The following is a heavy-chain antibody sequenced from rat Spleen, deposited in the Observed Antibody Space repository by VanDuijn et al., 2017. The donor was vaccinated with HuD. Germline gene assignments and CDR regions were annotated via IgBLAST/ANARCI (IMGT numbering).Heavy chain of an antibody. Sequence: EVQLQESGPGLVKPSQSLSLTCSGTFYSIASSYRWSWVRKFPGNKLEWLGYINNAGSTNYNPSLKSRISVTRDTSKNQFFLQVNSVTTEDTATYYCAKTTVAYYYVMDAWGQGASVTVSS. D-gene: IGHD1-3*01. CDR3: AKTTVAYYYVMDA. CDR2: INNAGST. V-gene: IGHV3-3*01. J-gene: IGHJ4*01. CDR1: FYSIASSYR.